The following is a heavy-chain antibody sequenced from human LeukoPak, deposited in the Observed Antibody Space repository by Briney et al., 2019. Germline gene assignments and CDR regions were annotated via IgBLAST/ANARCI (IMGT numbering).Heavy chain of an antibody. V-gene: IGHV4-39*01. CDR2: IYYSGST. Sequence: PSETLSLTCTVSGGSISSSNYYWGWIRQPPGKGLEWIGSIYYSGSTYYNPSLKSRVTISVDASKNQFSLQLSSVTAADTAVYYCARHAAYCSSTTCQDPEYFHHWGQGTLVTVSS. D-gene: IGHD2-2*01. J-gene: IGHJ1*01. CDR3: ARHAAYCSSTTCQDPEYFHH. CDR1: GGSISSSNYY.